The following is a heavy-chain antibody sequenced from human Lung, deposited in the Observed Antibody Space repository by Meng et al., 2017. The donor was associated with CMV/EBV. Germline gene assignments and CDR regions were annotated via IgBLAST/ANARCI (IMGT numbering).Heavy chain of an antibody. CDR3: ARFGTVGAGSGVYFDY. D-gene: IGHD3-10*01. Sequence: SXTLSLXCAISGDSVSSNSAAWNWIRQSPSRGLEWLGRTYYRSKWYNDYAVSVKSRITINPDTSKNQFSLQLNSVTPEDTAVYYCARFGTVGAGSGVYFDYWGQGTXVTVSS. CDR1: GDSVSSNSAA. J-gene: IGHJ4*02. V-gene: IGHV6-1*01. CDR2: TYYRSKWYN.